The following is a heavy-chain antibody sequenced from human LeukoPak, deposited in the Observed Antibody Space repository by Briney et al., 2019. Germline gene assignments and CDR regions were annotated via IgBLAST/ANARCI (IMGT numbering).Heavy chain of an antibody. CDR1: GYTFTSYY. D-gene: IGHD2-15*01. CDR3: AREGGGLPFDY. Sequence: ASVKVSCKASGYTFTSYYMHWVRQAPGQGLEWMGIINPSGGSTSYAQKFQGRVTMTRDMSTSTVYMELCSLRSEDTAVYYCAREGGGLPFDYWGQGTLVTVSS. CDR2: INPSGGST. J-gene: IGHJ4*02. V-gene: IGHV1-46*01.